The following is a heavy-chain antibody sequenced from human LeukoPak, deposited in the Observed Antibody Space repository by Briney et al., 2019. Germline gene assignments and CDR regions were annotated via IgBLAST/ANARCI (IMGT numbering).Heavy chain of an antibody. Sequence: GGSLRLSCAASGFTFSSYAMSWLRQAPGKGLEWVSAISGSGGSTYYADSVKGRFTISRDNSKNTLYLQMNSLRAEDTAVYYCAFPKGGAGAFDIWGQGTMVTVSS. D-gene: IGHD1-26*01. V-gene: IGHV3-23*01. J-gene: IGHJ3*02. CDR1: GFTFSSYA. CDR2: ISGSGGST. CDR3: AFPKGGAGAFDI.